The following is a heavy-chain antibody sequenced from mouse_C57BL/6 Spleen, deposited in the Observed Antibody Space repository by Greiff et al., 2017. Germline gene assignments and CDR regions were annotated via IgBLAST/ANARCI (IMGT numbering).Heavy chain of an antibody. J-gene: IGHJ2*01. CDR1: GYTFTDYY. Sequence: QVQLQQSGPELVKPGASVKISCKASGYTFTDYYINWVKQRPGQGLEWIGWIFPGSGSTYYNEKFKGKATLTVDKSSSTVYMLLSSLTSEDSAVYFCARGSTENDYWGQGTTLTVSS. CDR3: ARGSTENDY. CDR2: IFPGSGST. V-gene: IGHV1-75*01. D-gene: IGHD5-1*01.